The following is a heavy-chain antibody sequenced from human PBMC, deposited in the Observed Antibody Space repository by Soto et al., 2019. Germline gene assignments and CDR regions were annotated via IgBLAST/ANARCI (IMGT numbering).Heavy chain of an antibody. CDR1: GFTFSSYA. J-gene: IGHJ5*02. Sequence: QVQLVESGGGVVQPGRSLRLSCAASGFTFSSYAMHWVRQAPGKGLEWVAVISYDGSNKYYADSVKGRFTISRDNSKNTLYLQMNSLRAEDTAVYYCARDAPTVVTPYNWFDPWGQGTLVTVSS. D-gene: IGHD4-17*01. CDR2: ISYDGSNK. CDR3: ARDAPTVVTPYNWFDP. V-gene: IGHV3-30-3*01.